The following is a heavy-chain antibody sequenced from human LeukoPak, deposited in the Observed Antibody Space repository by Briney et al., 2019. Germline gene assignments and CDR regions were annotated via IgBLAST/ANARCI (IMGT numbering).Heavy chain of an antibody. CDR1: GFTFSDYA. V-gene: IGHV3-33*03. D-gene: IGHD5-18*01. CDR2: IWFDGSET. J-gene: IGHJ4*02. CDR3: AKDNMDTSSCLDY. Sequence: GGSLRLSCAASGFTFSDYAMHWVRQAPGKGLEWVAVIWFDGSETYFADSVMGRFTISRDKSKNTLFLQMNSLRADDTAVYYCAKDNMDTSSCLDYWGQGTLVTVSS.